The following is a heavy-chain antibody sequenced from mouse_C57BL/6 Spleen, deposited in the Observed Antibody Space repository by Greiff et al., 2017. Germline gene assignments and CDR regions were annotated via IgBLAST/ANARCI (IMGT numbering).Heavy chain of an antibody. CDR3: ARVYYSNPSFAY. D-gene: IGHD2-5*01. Sequence: VKLVESGPGLVQPSQSLSITCTVSGFSLTSYGVHWVRQSPGKGLEWLGVIWSGGSTDYNAAFISRLSISKDNSKSQVFFKMNSLQADDTAIYYCARVYYSNPSFAYWGQGTLVTVSA. CDR1: GFSLTSYG. J-gene: IGHJ3*01. V-gene: IGHV2-2*01. CDR2: IWSGGST.